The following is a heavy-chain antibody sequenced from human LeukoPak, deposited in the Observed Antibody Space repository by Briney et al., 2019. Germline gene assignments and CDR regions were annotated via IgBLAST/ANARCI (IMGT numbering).Heavy chain of an antibody. CDR2: MNPNSGNT. D-gene: IGHD3-9*01. V-gene: IGHV1-8*03. CDR1: GYTFTSSD. J-gene: IGHJ3*02. CDR3: AIRLRYFDWLFQRDDAFDI. Sequence: ASVKVSCKASGYTFTSSDINWVRQGTGQGLEWMGWMNPNSGNTGYAQKFQGRVTITRNTSISTAYMELSSLRSEDTAVYYCAIRLRYFDWLFQRDDAFDIWGQGTMVTASS.